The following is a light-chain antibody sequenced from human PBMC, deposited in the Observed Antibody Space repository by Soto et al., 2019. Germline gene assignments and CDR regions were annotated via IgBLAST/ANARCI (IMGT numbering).Light chain of an antibody. V-gene: IGKV3-11*01. CDR2: DAS. Sequence: EIVMTQSPATLSVSPGERVTLSCRASQSVGTDLALYQQKPGQAPRLLIYDASNRATGIPARFSGSGSGTDFTLTISSLEPEDFAVYYCQQYGSSPKTFGQGTKVDIK. J-gene: IGKJ1*01. CDR3: QQYGSSPKT. CDR1: QSVGTD.